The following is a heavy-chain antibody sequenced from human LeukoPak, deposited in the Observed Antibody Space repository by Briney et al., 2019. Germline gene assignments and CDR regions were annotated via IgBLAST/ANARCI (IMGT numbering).Heavy chain of an antibody. J-gene: IGHJ4*02. D-gene: IGHD6-19*01. V-gene: IGHV1-8*01. CDR3: TRGSSGRRDN. CDR1: GYTFTSCD. Sequence: ASVKVSCKASGYTFTSCDINWVRQATGQGLEWMGWMNPNSGKTGYGQSFQGRITKTRDISIGTAYMELSNLTSEDTAIYYCTRGSSGRRDNWGQGTLVTVSA. CDR2: MNPNSGKT.